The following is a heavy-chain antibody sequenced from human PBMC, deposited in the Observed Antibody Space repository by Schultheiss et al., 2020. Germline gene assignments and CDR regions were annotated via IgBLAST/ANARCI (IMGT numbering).Heavy chain of an antibody. CDR3: ARLLAPERDY. CDR2: ISYDGSNK. CDR1: GFTFSSYG. Sequence: GESLKISCAASGFTFSSYGMHWVRQAPGKGLEWVAVISYDGSNKYYADSVKGRFTISRDNSKNTLYLQMNSLRAEDTAVYYCARLLAPERDYWGQGTLVTGSS. D-gene: IGHD3-3*01. J-gene: IGHJ4*02. V-gene: IGHV3-30*03.